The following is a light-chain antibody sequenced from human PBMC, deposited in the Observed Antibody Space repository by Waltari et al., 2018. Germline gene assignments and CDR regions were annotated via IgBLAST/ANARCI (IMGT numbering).Light chain of an antibody. CDR2: GAS. CDR3: QQYGSSPHT. CDR1: QSVSSCY. V-gene: IGKV3-20*01. J-gene: IGKJ2*01. Sequence: EIVLPQSPGTLSLSPGQSATLSCRASQSVSSCYLAWYQQKPGQAPRLLIYGASSRATGIPDRFSGSGSGTDFTLTISRLEPEDFAVYYCQQYGSSPHTFGQGTKLEIK.